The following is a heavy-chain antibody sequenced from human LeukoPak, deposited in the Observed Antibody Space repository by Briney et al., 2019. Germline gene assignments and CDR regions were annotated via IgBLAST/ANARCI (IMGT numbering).Heavy chain of an antibody. V-gene: IGHV3-23*01. J-gene: IGHJ4*02. CDR1: GFTFSIYG. D-gene: IGHD3-10*01. Sequence: GGSLRLSCAASGFTFSIYGMSWVRQAPGKGLEWVSGISSSGGSTYYAESVKGRFTISRDNSKNTLYLQMNSLRAEDTAVYYCAKDHRRGGSGSYTKSSFDYWGQGTLVTVSS. CDR2: ISSSGGST. CDR3: AKDHRRGGSGSYTKSSFDY.